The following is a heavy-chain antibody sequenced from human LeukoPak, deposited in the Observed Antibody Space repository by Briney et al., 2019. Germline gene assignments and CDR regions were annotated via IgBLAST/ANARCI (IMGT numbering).Heavy chain of an antibody. CDR3: ARARGNSSGWYYYGMDV. Sequence: ASVKVSYKASGYTFTTYDINWVRQAPGQGLEWMGWMNPSSGNTGYAQKFQGRVSMTRNTSISTAYMELNSLRSEDTAVYYCARARGNSSGWYYYGMDVWGQGTTVTVSS. J-gene: IGHJ6*02. CDR1: GYTFTTYD. CDR2: MNPSSGNT. D-gene: IGHD6-19*01. V-gene: IGHV1-8*01.